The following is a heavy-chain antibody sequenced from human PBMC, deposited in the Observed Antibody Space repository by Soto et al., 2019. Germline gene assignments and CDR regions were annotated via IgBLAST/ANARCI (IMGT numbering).Heavy chain of an antibody. CDR3: ARHGFGRNQLLLQLGIVDFDY. CDR1: GFTFSSYS. D-gene: IGHD2-2*01. J-gene: IGHJ4*02. Sequence: GGSLRLSCAASGFTFSSYSMNWVRQAPGKGLEWVSYISSSSSTIYYADSVKGRFTISRGNAKNSLYLQMNSLRAEDTAVYYCARHGFGRNQLLLQLGIVDFDYWGQGTLVTVSS. V-gene: IGHV3-48*01. CDR2: ISSSSSTI.